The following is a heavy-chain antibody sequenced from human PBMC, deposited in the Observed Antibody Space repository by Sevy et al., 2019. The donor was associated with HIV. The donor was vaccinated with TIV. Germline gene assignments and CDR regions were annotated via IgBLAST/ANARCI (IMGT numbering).Heavy chain of an antibody. CDR1: GGSISSSSYY. D-gene: IGHD3-22*01. Sequence: SETLSLTCTVSGGSISSSSYYWGWIRQPPGKGLEWIGSIYYSGSTYYNPSLKSRVTISLDTSKNQCSLKLSSVTAADTAVYYCARDYYDSSGMRDYYYGMDVWGQGTTVTVSS. CDR3: ARDYYDSSGMRDYYYGMDV. V-gene: IGHV4-39*02. CDR2: IYYSGST. J-gene: IGHJ6*02.